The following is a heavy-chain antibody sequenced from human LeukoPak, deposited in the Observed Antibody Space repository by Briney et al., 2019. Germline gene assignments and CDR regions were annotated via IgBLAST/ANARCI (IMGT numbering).Heavy chain of an antibody. CDR2: IRFDGTSE. Sequence: GGSLRLSCAASGFTFSNFGMHWVRQAPGKGLEWVAFIRFDGTSEFYADSVKARFTISRDNSKNTLYLQMNSLRAEDTAVYYCARAIVVIPAAIRYWGQGTLVTVSS. D-gene: IGHD2-2*01. J-gene: IGHJ4*02. V-gene: IGHV3-30*02. CDR1: GFTFSNFG. CDR3: ARAIVVIPAAIRY.